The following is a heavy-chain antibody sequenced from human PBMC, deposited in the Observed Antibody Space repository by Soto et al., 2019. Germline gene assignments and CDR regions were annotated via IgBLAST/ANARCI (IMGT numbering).Heavy chain of an antibody. CDR1: GGSISSSSYY. J-gene: IGHJ4*02. CDR3: ARRTVVRGLPDFDY. V-gene: IGHV4-39*01. D-gene: IGHD4-17*01. CDR2: IYYSGST. Sequence: PSETLSLTCTVSGGSISSSSYYWGWIRQPPGKGLEWIGSIYYSGSTYYNPSLKSRVTISVDTSKNQFSLKLSSVTAADTAVYYCARRTVVRGLPDFDYWGQGTLVTVSS.